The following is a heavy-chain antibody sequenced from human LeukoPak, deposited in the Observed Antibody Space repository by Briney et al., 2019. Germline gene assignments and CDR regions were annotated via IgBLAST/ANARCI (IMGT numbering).Heavy chain of an antibody. CDR3: ACRPSDIRYYGVFDF. Sequence: GGSLRLSCVGSGFTFSSLWMSWVRQIPGKGMEWVANIKQDGSEVYYVDSVKGRFTISRDNAKNSLYLQMNSLRVEDTAVYYCACRPSDIRYYGVFDFWGQGSLVTVSS. CDR1: GFTFSSLW. V-gene: IGHV3-7*01. J-gene: IGHJ4*02. D-gene: IGHD3-10*01. CDR2: IKQDGSEV.